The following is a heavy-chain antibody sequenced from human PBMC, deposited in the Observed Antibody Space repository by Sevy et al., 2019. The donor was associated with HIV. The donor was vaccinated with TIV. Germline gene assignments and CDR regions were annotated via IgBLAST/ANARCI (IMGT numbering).Heavy chain of an antibody. CDR3: ARSMIAVAGIRVAFDI. Sequence: SETLSLTCTVSGGSISSRSYYWGWFRQPPGKGLEWIGSIYCGGGTYYIPSLNSRVTFSVDTSKNQFSLKLGSVTAADTAVYYCARSMIAVAGIRVAFDIWGQGTMVTVSS. CDR1: GGSISSRSYY. D-gene: IGHD6-19*01. V-gene: IGHV4-39*01. J-gene: IGHJ3*02. CDR2: IYCGGGT.